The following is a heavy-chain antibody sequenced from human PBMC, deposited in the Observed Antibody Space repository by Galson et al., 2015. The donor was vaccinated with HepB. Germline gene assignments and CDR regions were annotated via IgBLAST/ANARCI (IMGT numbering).Heavy chain of an antibody. J-gene: IGHJ4*02. V-gene: IGHV3-48*04. CDR2: ISSSSSSI. CDR1: GFTFSTYS. CDR3: ARTSSGSYFY. Sequence: SLRLSCAASGFTFSTYSMNWVRQAPGKGLEWVSYISSSSSSIYYADSVKGRFTISRDNAKNSLYLQMNSLRAEDTAVYYCARTSSGSYFYWGQGTLVTVSS. D-gene: IGHD1-26*01.